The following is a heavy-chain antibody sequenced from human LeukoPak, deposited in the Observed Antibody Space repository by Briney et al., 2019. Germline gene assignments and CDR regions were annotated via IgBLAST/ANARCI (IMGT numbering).Heavy chain of an antibody. D-gene: IGHD1-14*01. CDR2: INPKTGVT. V-gene: IGHV1-2*02. J-gene: IGHJ5*01. CDR1: GYTFADYY. Sequence: ASVKVSCKTSGYTFADYYLTWVRQAPGQGFEWLGWINPKTGVTKYAQNLLGRVTMTSDTSISTAYLELSRLTSDDTALYFCARDIILDSWGQGTLVTVSS. CDR3: ARDIILDS.